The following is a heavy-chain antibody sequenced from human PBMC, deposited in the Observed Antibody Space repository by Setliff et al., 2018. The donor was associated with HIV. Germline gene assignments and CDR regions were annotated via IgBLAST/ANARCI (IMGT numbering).Heavy chain of an antibody. CDR3: ARHIRGQQLNWFDP. Sequence: LSLTCTVSGGSISSSSYYWGWIRQPPGKGLEWIGSIYYSGSTYYNPSLKSRVTISVDTSKNQFSLKLSSVSAADTAVYYCARHIRGQQLNWFDPWGQGTLVTVSS. D-gene: IGHD6-13*01. J-gene: IGHJ5*02. CDR1: GGSISSSSYY. V-gene: IGHV4-39*01. CDR2: IYYSGST.